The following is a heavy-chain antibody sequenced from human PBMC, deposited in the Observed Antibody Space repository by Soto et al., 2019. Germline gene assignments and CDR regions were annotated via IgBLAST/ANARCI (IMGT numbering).Heavy chain of an antibody. D-gene: IGHD5-18*01. J-gene: IGHJ4*02. CDR3: AKGSVREGQLWWTYYFDY. Sequence: GGSLRLSCAASGFTFSSYAMSWVRQAPGKGLEWVSAISGSGGSTYYADSVKGRFTISRDNSKNTLYLQMNSLRAEDTAVYYCAKGSVREGQLWWTYYFDYWGQGTLVTVSS. V-gene: IGHV3-23*01. CDR2: ISGSGGST. CDR1: GFTFSSYA.